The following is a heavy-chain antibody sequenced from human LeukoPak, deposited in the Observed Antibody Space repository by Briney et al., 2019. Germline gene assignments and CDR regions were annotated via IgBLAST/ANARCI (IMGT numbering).Heavy chain of an antibody. J-gene: IGHJ6*02. CDR2: ISSSSSYI. V-gene: IGHV3-21*01. D-gene: IGHD4-23*01. CDR3: ARDGATVGHGMDV. Sequence: PGGSLRLSCAASGFTFSSYGMHWVRHAPGKGLELVSSISSSSSYIYYADSVKGRFTISRDNAKNSLYLQMNSLRAEDTAVYYCARDGATVGHGMDVWGQGTTVTVSS. CDR1: GFTFSSYG.